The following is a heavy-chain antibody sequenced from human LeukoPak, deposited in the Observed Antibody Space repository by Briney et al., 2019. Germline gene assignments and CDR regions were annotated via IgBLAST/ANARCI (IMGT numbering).Heavy chain of an antibody. CDR3: ARTAYYFDY. CDR1: GYSISSGYY. D-gene: IGHD5-18*01. V-gene: IGHV4-38-2*01. Sequence: PSETLSLTCAVTGYSISSGYYWGWIRQPPGKGLEWIGSIYHGGSTNYNPSLKSRVTISVDTSKNQFSLKLSSVTAADTAVYYCARTAYYFDYWGQGTLVTVSS. CDR2: IYHGGST. J-gene: IGHJ4*02.